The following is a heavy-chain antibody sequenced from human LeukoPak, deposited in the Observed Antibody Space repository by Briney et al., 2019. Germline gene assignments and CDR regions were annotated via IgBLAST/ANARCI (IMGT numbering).Heavy chain of an antibody. J-gene: IGHJ5*02. D-gene: IGHD3-3*01. CDR2: IKQDGSEK. Sequence: SGGSLRLSCAASGFTFSSYSMNWVRQAPGKGLEWVANIKQDGSEKYYVDSVKGRFTISRDNAKNSLYLQMNSLRAEDTAVYYCARVYYDFWSGSDNWFDPWGQGTLVTVSS. CDR3: ARVYYDFWSGSDNWFDP. CDR1: GFTFSSYS. V-gene: IGHV3-7*01.